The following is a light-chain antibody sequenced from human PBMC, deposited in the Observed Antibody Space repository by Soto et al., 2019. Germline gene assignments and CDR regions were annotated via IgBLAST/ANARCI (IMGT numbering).Light chain of an antibody. J-gene: IGLJ3*02. CDR2: DVS. Sequence: QSVLTKPASVSGSPGQSITISCTGTNNDVGAYNYVSWFQQHPGKAPKTMIYDVSNRPSGVSNRFSGSKSGNTASLTISGLQAEDEADYYCSSYTRSNTVLFGGGTKLTVL. CDR1: NNDVGAYNY. CDR3: SSYTRSNTVL. V-gene: IGLV2-14*03.